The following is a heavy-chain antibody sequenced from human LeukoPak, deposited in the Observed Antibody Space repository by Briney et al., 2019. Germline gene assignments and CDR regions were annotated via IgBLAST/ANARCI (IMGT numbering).Heavy chain of an antibody. V-gene: IGHV3-23*01. CDR3: AKLTYYYGSGSLNYFDY. J-gene: IGHJ4*02. D-gene: IGHD3-10*01. CDR2: ISGSGGST. CDR1: GFTFSSYS. Sequence: GGSLRLSCAASGFTFSSYSMNWVRQAPGKGLEWVSAISGSGGSTYYADSVKGRFTISRDNSKNTLYLQMNSLRAEDTAVYYCAKLTYYYGSGSLNYFDYWGQGTLVTVSS.